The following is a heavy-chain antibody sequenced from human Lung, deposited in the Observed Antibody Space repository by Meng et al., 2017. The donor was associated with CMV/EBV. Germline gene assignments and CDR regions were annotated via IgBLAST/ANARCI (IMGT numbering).Heavy chain of an antibody. V-gene: IGHV4-39*01. J-gene: IGHJ4*02. CDR1: AGSISSSSYY. CDR2: IYYSGST. D-gene: IGHD2-2*01. CDR3: ARQDIVVVPAAIVDY. Sequence: CLVSAGSISSSSYYWGWIRQPPGKGLEWIGRIYYSGSTYYNPSLKRRVTISVDTSKNQFSLKLSSVTAADTAVYYCARQDIVVVPAAIVDYWGQGXLVTVSS.